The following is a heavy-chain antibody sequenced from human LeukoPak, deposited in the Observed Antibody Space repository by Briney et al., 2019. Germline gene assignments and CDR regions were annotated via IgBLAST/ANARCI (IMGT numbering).Heavy chain of an antibody. CDR3: ARPGGSGWYAFDY. V-gene: IGHV4-39*01. Sequence: SETLSLTCTVSGGSISSSSYYWGWIRQPPGKGLEWIGSIYYSGSTYYNLSLKSRVTISVDTSKNQFSLKLSSVTAADTAVYYCARPGGSGWYAFDYWGQGTLVTVSS. CDR2: IYYSGST. J-gene: IGHJ4*02. D-gene: IGHD6-19*01. CDR1: GGSISSSSYY.